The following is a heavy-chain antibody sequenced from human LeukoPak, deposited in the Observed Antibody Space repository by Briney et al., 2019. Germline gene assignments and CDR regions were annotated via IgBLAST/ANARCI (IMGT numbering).Heavy chain of an antibody. CDR2: IYYSGST. Sequence: SETLSLTCPVSGGSISRYYWSWIRQPPGKGLEWIGYIYYSGSTNYNPSLKSRVTISVDTSKNQFSLKLSSVTAADTAVYYCARDRGQYYFDYWGQGTLVTVSS. V-gene: IGHV4-59*01. J-gene: IGHJ4*02. CDR1: GGSISRYY. CDR3: ARDRGQYYFDY.